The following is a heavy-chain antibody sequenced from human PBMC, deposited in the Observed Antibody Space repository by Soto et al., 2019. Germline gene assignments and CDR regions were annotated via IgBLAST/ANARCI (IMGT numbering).Heavy chain of an antibody. V-gene: IGHV4-31*03. Sequence: SETLSLTCTVSGGSISSGGYYWSWIRQHPGKGLEWIGYIYYSGSTYYNPSLKSRVTISVDTSKNQFSLKLSSVTAADTAVYYCARGSTVTNWFDPWGQGTLVTV. CDR3: ARGSTVTNWFDP. D-gene: IGHD4-4*01. CDR2: IYYSGST. J-gene: IGHJ5*02. CDR1: GGSISSGGYY.